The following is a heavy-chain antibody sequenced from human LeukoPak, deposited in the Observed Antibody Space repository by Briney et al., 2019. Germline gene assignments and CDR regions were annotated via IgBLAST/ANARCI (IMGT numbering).Heavy chain of an antibody. D-gene: IGHD3-22*01. Sequence: GASVKVSCKASGYTFTSYGISWVRQAPGQGLEWMGWISAYNGNTNYAQKLQGRVTMTTDTSTSTAYMELRSLRSDDTAVYYCARGRGIYYDSSGYSLEDYWGQGTLVTVSS. CDR3: ARGRGIYYDSSGYSLEDY. CDR2: ISAYNGNT. CDR1: GYTFTSYG. V-gene: IGHV1-18*01. J-gene: IGHJ4*02.